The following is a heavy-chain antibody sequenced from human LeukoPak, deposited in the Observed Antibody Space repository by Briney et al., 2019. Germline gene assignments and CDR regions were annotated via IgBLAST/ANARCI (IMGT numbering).Heavy chain of an antibody. V-gene: IGHV4-4*07. CDR3: AGDRSWFDP. Sequence: SETLSLTCTVSGDSISSYYWSWIRQPAGKGLEWIGRISASGSTNYNPSLKSRVTMSVDTSKNQYSLKLSSVTAADTAVYYCAGDRSWFDPWGQGTLVTVSS. J-gene: IGHJ5*02. CDR1: GDSISSYY. CDR2: ISASGST.